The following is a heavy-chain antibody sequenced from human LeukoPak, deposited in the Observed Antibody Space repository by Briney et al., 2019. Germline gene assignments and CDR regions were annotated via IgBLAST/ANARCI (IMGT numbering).Heavy chain of an antibody. V-gene: IGHV4-59*01. CDR1: GGXINNYY. Sequence: SETLSLTCTVSGGXINNYYCSWIRQPPGKGLEWIGDIYYRGSTNYNPSLKSRVTFSVDTSKNQFSLKLNSVTAADTAVYYCARGGDYGDLRYFDYWGQGTLVTVSS. CDR2: IYYRGST. CDR3: ARGGDYGDLRYFDY. D-gene: IGHD4-17*01. J-gene: IGHJ4*02.